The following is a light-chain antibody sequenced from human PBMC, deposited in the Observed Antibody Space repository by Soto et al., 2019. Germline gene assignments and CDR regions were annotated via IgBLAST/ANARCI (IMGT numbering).Light chain of an antibody. CDR2: GAS. J-gene: IGKJ4*01. CDR3: QQYGSVPLT. V-gene: IGKV3-20*01. CDR1: QSVSTSY. Sequence: SPGERATLSCRASQSVSTSYLAWYQQKPGQAPRLLIYGASSRATGIPDRFSGSGSGADFTLTISRLEPEDFAVYYCQQYGSVPLTFGGGTKVEIK.